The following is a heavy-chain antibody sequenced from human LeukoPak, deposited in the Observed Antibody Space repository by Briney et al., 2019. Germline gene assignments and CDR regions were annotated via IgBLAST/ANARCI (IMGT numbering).Heavy chain of an antibody. CDR2: IYYSGST. CDR1: GGSISSGGYY. V-gene: IGHV4-31*03. D-gene: IGHD4-23*01. CDR3: ARELPGGNSYHFDY. Sequence: SETLSLTCTVSGGSISSGGYYWSWIRQHPGKGLEWIGYIYYSGSTYYNPSLKSRVTISVDTSKNQFSLKLSSVTAADTAVYYCARELPGGNSYHFDYWGQGTLVTVSS. J-gene: IGHJ4*02.